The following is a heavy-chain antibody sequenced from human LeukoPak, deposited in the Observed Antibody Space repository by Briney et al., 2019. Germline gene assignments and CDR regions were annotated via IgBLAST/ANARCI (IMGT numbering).Heavy chain of an antibody. CDR1: GGTISSYY. D-gene: IGHD6-19*01. CDR2: IHYSGST. Sequence: SETLSLTCTVSGGTISSYYWNWIRQPPGKGLVWIGYIHYSGSTKYNPSLKGRVTISVDTSKNQFSLKLSSVTAADTAVYYCARWYSSGWAFDYWGQGTLVTVSS. V-gene: IGHV4-59*08. J-gene: IGHJ4*02. CDR3: ARWYSSGWAFDY.